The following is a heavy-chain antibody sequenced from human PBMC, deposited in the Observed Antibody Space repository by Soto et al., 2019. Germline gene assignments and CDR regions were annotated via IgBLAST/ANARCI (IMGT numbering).Heavy chain of an antibody. CDR2: ISYHGNNK. D-gene: IGHD5-18*01. CDR1: GFMFNDYG. V-gene: IGHV3-30*18. CDR3: VKGDLDTAVVNSPDAFDV. J-gene: IGHJ3*01. Sequence: GGSLRLSCEASGFMFNDYGMHWVRQAPGKGLDWVAVISYHGNNKYYAQSVKGRFTISRDNSKNTLFLHMDSLRPEDTAVYHCVKGDLDTAVVNSPDAFDVWGPGTMVTVSS.